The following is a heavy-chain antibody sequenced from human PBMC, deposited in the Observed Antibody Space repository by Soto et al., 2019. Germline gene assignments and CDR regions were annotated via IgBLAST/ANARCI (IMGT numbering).Heavy chain of an antibody. CDR1: GFTFSSYA. CDR3: ANPKAGRAWFGESTGGY. J-gene: IGHJ4*02. Sequence: EVQLLESGGGLVQPGGSLRLSCAASGFTFSSYAMSWVRQAPGKGLEWVSAISGSGGSTYYADSVKGRFTISRDNSKNTLYLQMNSLRAEDRAVYYCANPKAGRAWFGESTGGYWGQGTLVTVSS. CDR2: ISGSGGST. V-gene: IGHV3-23*01. D-gene: IGHD3-10*01.